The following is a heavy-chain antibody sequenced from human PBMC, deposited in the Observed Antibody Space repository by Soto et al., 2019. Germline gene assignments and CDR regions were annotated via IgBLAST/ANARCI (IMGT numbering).Heavy chain of an antibody. CDR2: IWYDGSNK. J-gene: IGHJ6*02. D-gene: IGHD6-19*01. CDR1: GFTLSSYG. CDR3: ARDPLAGEQWQYYYGMDV. Sequence: GSLRLSCAASGFTLSSYGMHWVRQAPGKGLEWVAVIWYDGSNKYYADSVKGRFTISRDNSKNTLYLQMNSLRAEDTAVYYCARDPLAGEQWQYYYGMDVWGQGTTVTVSS. V-gene: IGHV3-33*08.